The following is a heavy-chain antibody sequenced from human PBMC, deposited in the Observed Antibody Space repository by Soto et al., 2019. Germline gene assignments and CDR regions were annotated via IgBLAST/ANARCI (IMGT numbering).Heavy chain of an antibody. D-gene: IGHD3-16*02. CDR3: AKTSMITFGGVIPWGTYFDY. CDR1: GFTFSSYA. V-gene: IGHV3-23*01. CDR2: ISGSGGST. Sequence: EVQLLESGGGLVQPGGSLRLSCAASGFTFSSYAMSWVRQAPGKGLEWVSAISGSGGSTYYADSVKGRFTISRDSSKNTLYLQMNSLRAEDTAVYYCAKTSMITFGGVIPWGTYFDYCGQGTLVTVSS. J-gene: IGHJ4*02.